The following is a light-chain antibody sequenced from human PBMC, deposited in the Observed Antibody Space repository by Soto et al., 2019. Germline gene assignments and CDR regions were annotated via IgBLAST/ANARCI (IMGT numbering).Light chain of an antibody. J-gene: IGLJ3*02. V-gene: IGLV1-40*01. Sequence: QSVLTQPPSVSGAPGHRVTISCTGTNSNLGAGYDVHWYQQLPGAAPELVIFGNRNRPSGVPERFSGSKSGTSSSLAITGLQAEDESDYYCQAYDYSLTAFVFGGGTKGTV. CDR2: GNR. CDR1: NSNLGAGYD. CDR3: QAYDYSLTAFV.